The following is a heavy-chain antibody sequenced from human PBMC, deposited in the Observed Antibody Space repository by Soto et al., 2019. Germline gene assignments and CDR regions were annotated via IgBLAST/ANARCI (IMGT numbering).Heavy chain of an antibody. Sequence: SETLSLTCTVSGDSISSTTYYWGWIRQAPGKGLEWIGGVFYSGTTYYNPSLKSRVTISLDTSKNQFSLKLTSVAAADTAVYHCAAQRWQQFFDYWAQGTLVTVSS. CDR3: AAQRWQQFFDY. CDR1: GDSISSTTYY. J-gene: IGHJ4*02. CDR2: VFYSGTT. V-gene: IGHV4-39*01.